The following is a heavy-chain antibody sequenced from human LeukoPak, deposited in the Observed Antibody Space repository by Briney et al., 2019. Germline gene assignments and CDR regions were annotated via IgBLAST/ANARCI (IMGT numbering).Heavy chain of an antibody. V-gene: IGHV3-74*01. CDR3: AKRRYSSSWYYFDY. CDR1: GFTFSSYW. Sequence: GGSLRLSCAASGFTFSSYWMQWVRQAPGKGLVWVSRIDGDGSSTNYADSVKGRFTISRDNSKNTLYLQMNSLRAEDTAVYYCAKRRYSSSWYYFDYWGQGTLVTVSS. D-gene: IGHD6-13*01. CDR2: IDGDGSST. J-gene: IGHJ4*02.